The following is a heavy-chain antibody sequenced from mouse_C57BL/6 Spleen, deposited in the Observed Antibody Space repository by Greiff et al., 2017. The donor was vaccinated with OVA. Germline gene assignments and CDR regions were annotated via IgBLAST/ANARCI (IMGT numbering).Heavy chain of an antibody. V-gene: IGHV1-76*01. J-gene: IGHJ4*01. CDR2: IYPGSGNT. Sequence: QVHVKQSGAELVRPGASVKLSCKASGYTFTDYYINWVKQRPGQGLEWIARIYPGSGNTYYNEKFKGKATLTAEKSSSTAYMQLSSLTSEDSAVYFCARSLYDYYAMDYWGQGTSVTVSS. CDR1: GYTFTDYY. CDR3: ARSLYDYYAMDY. D-gene: IGHD2-12*01.